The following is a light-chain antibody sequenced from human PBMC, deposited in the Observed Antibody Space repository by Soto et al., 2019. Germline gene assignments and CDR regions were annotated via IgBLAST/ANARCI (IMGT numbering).Light chain of an antibody. CDR2: DAT. CDR1: QSISSY. Sequence: DIQMTQSPSSLSASVGDRVTITCRASQSISSYLNWYQQRPGKAPNLLIYDATRLHSGVPPRFSGSGYGTDFTLTITSLQLEDFATYYCQQSDVSPRTFGQGTKVDI. CDR3: QQSDVSPRT. V-gene: IGKV1-39*01. J-gene: IGKJ1*01.